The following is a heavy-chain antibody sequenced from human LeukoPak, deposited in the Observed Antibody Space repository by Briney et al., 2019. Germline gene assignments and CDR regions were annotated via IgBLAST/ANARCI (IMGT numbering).Heavy chain of an antibody. CDR2: ISYDGSNK. CDR1: GFTFSSYA. V-gene: IGHV3-30-3*01. D-gene: IGHD6-19*01. CDR3: ARDGGRRYSSGWYRGNYFDY. Sequence: PGGSLRLSCAASGFTFSSYAMHWVRQAPGKGLEWVAVISYDGSNKYYADSVKGRFTISRDNSKNTLYPQMNSLRAEDTAVYYCARDGGRRYSSGWYRGNYFDYWGQGTLVTVSS. J-gene: IGHJ4*02.